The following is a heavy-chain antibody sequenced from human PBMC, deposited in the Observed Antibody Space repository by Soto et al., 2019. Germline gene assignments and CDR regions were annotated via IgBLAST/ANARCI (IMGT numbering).Heavy chain of an antibody. J-gene: IGHJ4*02. CDR3: GRDGRGWPRDH. D-gene: IGHD6-19*01. CDR1: GFTFSSCS. Sequence: EVQLVESGGGLVKPGGSLRLSCAASGFTFSSCSMNWVRQAPGKGLEWVSSISSGGHYIYYADSVKGRFTISRDNAKNALYFQMDSLGAEDTVVYCCGRDGRGWPRDHWGLRTLVTVSS. CDR2: ISSGGHYI. V-gene: IGHV3-21*01.